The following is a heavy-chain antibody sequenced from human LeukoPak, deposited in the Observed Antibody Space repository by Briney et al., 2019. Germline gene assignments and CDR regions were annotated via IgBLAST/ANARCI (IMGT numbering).Heavy chain of an antibody. CDR1: GYTFTSNY. Sequence: GASVKVSCKASGYTFTSNYIHWVRQAPGQGLEWMGMIYPRDGSTSYAQKFQGRVTVTRDTSTSTVHMEVNSLRSEDTAVYYCARQGTYSSAIGMGYWGQGTLVTVSS. V-gene: IGHV1-46*01. J-gene: IGHJ4*02. CDR3: ARQGTYSSAIGMGY. CDR2: IYPRDGST. D-gene: IGHD6-19*01.